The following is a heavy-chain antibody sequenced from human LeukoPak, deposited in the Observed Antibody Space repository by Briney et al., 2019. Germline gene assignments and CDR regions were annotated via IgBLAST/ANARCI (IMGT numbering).Heavy chain of an antibody. CDR1: GFTFSSYS. V-gene: IGHV3-48*02. CDR2: ISSSSSTI. Sequence: GGSLRLSCAASGFTFSSYSMNWVPQAPGKGLEWVSYISSSSSTIYYADSVKGRFTISRDNAKNSLYLQMNSLRDEDTAVYYCARDRGNVAYYGMDVWGQGTTVTVSS. D-gene: IGHD4-23*01. J-gene: IGHJ6*02. CDR3: ARDRGNVAYYGMDV.